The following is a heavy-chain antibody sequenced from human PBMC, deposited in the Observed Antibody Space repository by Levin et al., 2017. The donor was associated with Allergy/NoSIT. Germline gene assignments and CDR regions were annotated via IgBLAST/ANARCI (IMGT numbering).Heavy chain of an antibody. D-gene: IGHD6-19*01. CDR2: INPNSGGT. V-gene: IGHV1-2*02. Sequence: PAASVKVSCKASGYTFTGYYMHWVRQAPGQGLEWMGWINPNSGGTNYAQKFQGRVTMTRDTSISTAYMELSRLRSDDTAVYYCARGLAVAGAGWFDPWGQGTLVTVSS. CDR1: GYTFTGYY. CDR3: ARGLAVAGAGWFDP. J-gene: IGHJ5*02.